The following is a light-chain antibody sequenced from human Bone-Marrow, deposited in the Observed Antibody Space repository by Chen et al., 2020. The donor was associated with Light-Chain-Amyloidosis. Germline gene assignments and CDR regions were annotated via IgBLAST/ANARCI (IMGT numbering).Light chain of an antibody. CDR3: SSYTITNTLV. CDR1: RSDVGGDNH. Sequence: QSALTQPASVSGSTGQSITISCTGTRSDVGGDNHVSWYQQHPDKAPKLMIYEVTNRPSWVPDRLSGSKSDNTASLTISGLQPEDEADYFCSSYTITNTLVFGSGTRVPVL. V-gene: IGLV2-14*01. CDR2: EVT. J-gene: IGLJ1*01.